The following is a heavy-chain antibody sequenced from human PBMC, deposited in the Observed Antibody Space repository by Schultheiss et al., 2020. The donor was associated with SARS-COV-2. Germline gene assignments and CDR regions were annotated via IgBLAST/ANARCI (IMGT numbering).Heavy chain of an antibody. V-gene: IGHV1-18*04. CDR3: ARGPKCIEGHCYLGAHYYGLDV. CDR1: GYTFTSYG. J-gene: IGHJ6*02. Sequence: ASVKVSCKASGYTFTSYGISWVRQAPGQGLEWMGWISAYNGNTNYAQKLQGRVTMTTDTSTSTAYMELRSLRSDDTAVYYCARGPKCIEGHCYLGAHYYGLDVWGPGTTVTVSS. CDR2: ISAYNGNT. D-gene: IGHD1-26*01.